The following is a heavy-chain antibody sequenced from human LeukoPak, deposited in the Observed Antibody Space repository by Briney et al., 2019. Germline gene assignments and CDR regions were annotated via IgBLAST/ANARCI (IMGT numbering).Heavy chain of an antibody. CDR3: AETVELWFGRTIDC. CDR1: GYSLSSGYY. V-gene: IGHV4-38-2*02. J-gene: IGHJ4*02. CDR2: IYHSGST. Sequence: PSETLSLTCTVSGYSLSSGYYWGWIRQPPGKGLEWIGSIYHSGSTYYNPSLKSRVTISVDTSKNQFSLKLSSVTAADTVVYYCAETVELWFGRTIDCWGQGTLVTVSS. D-gene: IGHD3-10*01.